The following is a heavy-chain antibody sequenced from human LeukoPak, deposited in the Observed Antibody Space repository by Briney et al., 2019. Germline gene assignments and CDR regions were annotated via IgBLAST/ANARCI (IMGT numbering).Heavy chain of an antibody. J-gene: IGHJ3*02. CDR3: AGEGASITIFGVVIYDAFDI. D-gene: IGHD3-3*01. Sequence: KPLETLSLTCTVSGGSVSSGSYYWSWIRQPPGKGLEWIGYIYYSGSTNYNPSLKSRVTISVDTSKNQFSLKLSSVTAADTAVYYCAGEGASITIFGVVIYDAFDIWGQGTMVTVSS. CDR1: GGSVSSGSYY. V-gene: IGHV4-61*01. CDR2: IYYSGST.